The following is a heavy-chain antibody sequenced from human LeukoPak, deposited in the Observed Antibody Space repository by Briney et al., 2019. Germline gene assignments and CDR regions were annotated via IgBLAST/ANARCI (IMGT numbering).Heavy chain of an antibody. CDR2: IKQDGSEK. Sequence: QPGGSLRLSCAASGFTFSNYWMSWVRQAPGKGLEWVASIKQDGSEKYHVDSVKGRFTISRDNAKNSLYLQMNSLRVEDTAVYYCAKDPDSGSQGYFDYWGQGTLVTVSS. J-gene: IGHJ4*02. D-gene: IGHD1-26*01. V-gene: IGHV3-7*05. CDR3: AKDPDSGSQGYFDY. CDR1: GFTFSNYW.